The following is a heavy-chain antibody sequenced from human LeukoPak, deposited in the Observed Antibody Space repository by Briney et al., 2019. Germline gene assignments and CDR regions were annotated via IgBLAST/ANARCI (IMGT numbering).Heavy chain of an antibody. V-gene: IGHV4-59*01. D-gene: IGHD6-19*01. CDR1: GGSISGFY. CDR3: ARDRDSSGWSDY. CDR2: IYYSGSA. Sequence: SETLSLTCTVSGGSISGFYWGWIRQPPGKGLEWIGFIYYSGSANYNPSLKSRVTMSVDMSKNQFSLKLSSVTAADTAFYYCARDRDSSGWSDYWGQGALVTVSS. J-gene: IGHJ4*02.